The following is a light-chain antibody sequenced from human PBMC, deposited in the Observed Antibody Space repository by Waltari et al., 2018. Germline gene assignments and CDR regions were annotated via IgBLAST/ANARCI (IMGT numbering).Light chain of an antibody. CDR1: PLGHKL. Sequence: SYDLTQPPSVSVSPGQTATIPCSGAPLGHKLVCWYQQKAGQSPLLLLYENSKRPSGIPERFSGSNSGNTATLTISGTQFMDEGDYFCQTWDRTTGVLGGGTKVAVL. V-gene: IGLV3-1*01. CDR2: ENS. J-gene: IGLJ3*02. CDR3: QTWDRTTGV.